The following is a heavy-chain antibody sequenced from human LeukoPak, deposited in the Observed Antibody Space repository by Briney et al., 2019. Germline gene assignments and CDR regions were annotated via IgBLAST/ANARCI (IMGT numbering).Heavy chain of an antibody. CDR1: GFTFSDYW. D-gene: IGHD6-13*01. CDR3: ARDGTAAGLYFDL. V-gene: IGHV3-7*01. CDR2: IRQDGSEK. Sequence: PGGSLRLSCAVSGFTFSDYWMNWVRQAPGKGPEWVASIRQDGSEKNYVDSVKGRFTISRYNTKNSLSLQLNGLRAEDTAVYYCARDGTAAGLYFDLWGQGTLVTVSS. J-gene: IGHJ4*01.